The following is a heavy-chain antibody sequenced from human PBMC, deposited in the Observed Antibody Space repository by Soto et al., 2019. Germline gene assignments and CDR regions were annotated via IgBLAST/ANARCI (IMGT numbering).Heavy chain of an antibody. D-gene: IGHD6-19*01. CDR2: IYYSGST. CDR3: AISSGWYDFYYYGMDV. J-gene: IGHJ6*02. Sequence: PSETLSLTCTVSGGSISSSSYYWGWIRQPPGKGLEWIGSIYYSGSTYYNPSLKSRVTISVDTSKNQFSLKLNSVTAADTALYYCAISSGWYDFYYYGMDVWGQGTTVTVSS. CDR1: GGSISSSSYY. V-gene: IGHV4-39*07.